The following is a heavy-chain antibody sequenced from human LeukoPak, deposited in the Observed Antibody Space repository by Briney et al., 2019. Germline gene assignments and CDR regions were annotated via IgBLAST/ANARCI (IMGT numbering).Heavy chain of an antibody. CDR3: EYSSGYQYH. CDR2: INHGGST. Sequence: SETLSLTCAVYGGSFSDYYCSWIRQPPGKGLEWIGEINHGGSTNYSPSLKSRVTISVDTSKNQFSLKLSSVTAADTALYYCEYSSGYQYHWGQGTLVTVSS. D-gene: IGHD3-22*01. V-gene: IGHV4-34*01. CDR1: GGSFSDYY. J-gene: IGHJ1*01.